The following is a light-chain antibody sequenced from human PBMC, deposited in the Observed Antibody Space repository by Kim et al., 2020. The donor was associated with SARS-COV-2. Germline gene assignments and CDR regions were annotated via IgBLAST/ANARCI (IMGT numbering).Light chain of an antibody. Sequence: SVSPGQTASITCSGNKLGDKYASWYQQKAGQSPVLVIYEDKKRPSGIPERFSGSNSGNTATLTISGTQAVDEADYYCQAWDSNTGVFGTGTKVTVL. CDR2: EDK. V-gene: IGLV3-1*01. J-gene: IGLJ1*01. CDR3: QAWDSNTGV. CDR1: KLGDKY.